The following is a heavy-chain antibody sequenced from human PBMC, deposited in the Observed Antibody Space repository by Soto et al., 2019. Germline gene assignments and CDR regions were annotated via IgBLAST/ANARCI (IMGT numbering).Heavy chain of an antibody. CDR2: IIPIFGTA. D-gene: IGHD2-2*01. CDR1: GGTFSSYA. V-gene: IGHV1-69*13. Sequence: SVKVSCKASGGTFSSYAISWVRQAPGQGLEWMGGIIPIFGTANYAQKFQGRVTITADESTSTAYVELSSLRSEDTAVYYCARDGIVVVPAAVYYYYGMDVCGQGTTGTVSS. J-gene: IGHJ6*02. CDR3: ARDGIVVVPAAVYYYYGMDV.